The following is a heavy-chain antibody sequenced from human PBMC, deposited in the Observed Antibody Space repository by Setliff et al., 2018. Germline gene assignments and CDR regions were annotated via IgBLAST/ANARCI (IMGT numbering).Heavy chain of an antibody. Sequence: SVKVSCKASGDTFSSYGISWVRQAPGQGLEWMGGTIPMFGTTDYAQKFQGRVTIITDESTSTAFMQLSSLRSEDTAVYYCVREGVDSRSSTDYRYYMDVWGKGTTVTVSS. CDR1: GDTFSSYG. CDR2: TIPMFGTT. J-gene: IGHJ6*03. D-gene: IGHD3-22*01. CDR3: VREGVDSRSSTDYRYYMDV. V-gene: IGHV1-69*05.